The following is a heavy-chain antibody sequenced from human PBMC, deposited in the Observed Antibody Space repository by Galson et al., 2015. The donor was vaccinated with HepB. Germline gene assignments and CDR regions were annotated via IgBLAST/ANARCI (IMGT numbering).Heavy chain of an antibody. CDR1: GFTFSSYA. CDR3: ARSNQDGFDI. D-gene: IGHD2/OR15-2a*01. CDR2: ISFDGSNK. J-gene: IGHJ3*02. V-gene: IGHV3-30-3*01. Sequence: SLRLSCAASGFTFSSYAMHWVRQAPGKGLEWVAVISFDGSNKYDADSVKGRFTISRDNSKNTLYLQMNSLRAEDTAVYYCARSNQDGFDIWGQGTMVTVSS.